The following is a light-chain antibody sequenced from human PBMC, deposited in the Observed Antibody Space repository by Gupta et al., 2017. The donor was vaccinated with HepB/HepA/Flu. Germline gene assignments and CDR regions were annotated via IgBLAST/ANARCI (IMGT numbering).Light chain of an antibody. CDR3: QQSYSTPPWT. V-gene: IGKV1-39*01. CDR2: AAS. Sequence: IQITQSPSSLSASVGDRVTITCRASQSISSYLNWYQQKPGKAPKLLIYAASSLQSGVPSRFSGSGSGTDFTLTISSRQPEDFATYYCQQSYSTPPWTFGQGTKVEIK. CDR1: QSISSY. J-gene: IGKJ1*01.